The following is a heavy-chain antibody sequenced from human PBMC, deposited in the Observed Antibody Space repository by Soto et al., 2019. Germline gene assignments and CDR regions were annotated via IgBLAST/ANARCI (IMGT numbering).Heavy chain of an antibody. CDR2: INPNSGGT. CDR3: VSYRGCSCSSCYPYYYYGMYV. D-gene: IGHD2-15*01. V-gene: IGHV1-2*04. CDR1: GYTFTGYY. Sequence: QVQLVQSGAEVKKPGASVKVSCKASGYTFTGYYMHWVRQAPGQGLEWMGWINPNSGGTNYAQKFQGWVTMTRDTSSCIVYLEQRRLRLDDTAVYYCVSYRGCSCSSCYPYYYYGMYVWGQGTTVTVSS. J-gene: IGHJ6*02.